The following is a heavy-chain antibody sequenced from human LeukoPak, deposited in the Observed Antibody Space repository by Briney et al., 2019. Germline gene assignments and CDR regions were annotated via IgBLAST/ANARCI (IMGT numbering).Heavy chain of an antibody. CDR2: LDTTGAST. D-gene: IGHD3-3*01. Sequence: GGSLRLSCAASGFFFSNNAMSWVRQAPGKGLEWVSSLDTTGASTFFADSVRGRFIVSRDNSKNSLYLQMNSLRAEDTAVYYCARAYYDFWSGYYTGDYFDYWGQGTLVTVSS. V-gene: IGHV3-23*01. CDR3: ARAYYDFWSGYYTGDYFDY. J-gene: IGHJ4*02. CDR1: GFFFSNNA.